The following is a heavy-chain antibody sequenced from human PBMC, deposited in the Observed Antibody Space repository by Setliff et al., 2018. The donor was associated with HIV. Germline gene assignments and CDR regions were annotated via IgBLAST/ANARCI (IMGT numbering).Heavy chain of an antibody. CDR1: GYTFTGYY. V-gene: IGHV1-2*02. D-gene: IGHD6-6*01. Sequence: ASVKVSCKASGYTFTGYYMHWVRQAPGQGLEWMGWINPNSGGTNYAQQFQGRVTMTRDTSISTAYMELSRLRSDDTAVYYCARVYDSSSGAFDIWGQGTLVTVS. CDR2: INPNSGGT. J-gene: IGHJ3*02. CDR3: ARVYDSSSGAFDI.